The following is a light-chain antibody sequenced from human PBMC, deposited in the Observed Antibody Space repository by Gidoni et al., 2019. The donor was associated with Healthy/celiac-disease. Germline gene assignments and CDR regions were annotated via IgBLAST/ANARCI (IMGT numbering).Light chain of an antibody. J-gene: IGKJ1*01. CDR1: RSVLYSSNNKNY. CDR2: WAS. CDR3: QQYYTPLGT. V-gene: IGKV4-1*01. Sequence: DIVMTQSPDSLAVSLGERATINCKSSRSVLYSSNNKNYLAWYQQKSGQPPKLLIYWASTRESGVPDRFSGSGSGTDFTLTISSLQAEDVAVYYCQQYYTPLGTFGQGTKVEIK.